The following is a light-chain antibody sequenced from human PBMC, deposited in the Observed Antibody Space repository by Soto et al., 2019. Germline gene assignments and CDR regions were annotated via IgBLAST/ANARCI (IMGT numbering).Light chain of an antibody. Sequence: QAVRTQPPSASGSPGRSVTISCTGTSGGIGGYDYVSWYQQHPGKAPKLMIYEVTKRPLGVPDRFSGSKSGNTASLTVSGLQAEDEADYYCSSYAGSNNPYVFGTGTKVTVL. CDR2: EVT. V-gene: IGLV2-8*01. CDR3: SSYAGSNNPYV. J-gene: IGLJ1*01. CDR1: SGGIGGYDY.